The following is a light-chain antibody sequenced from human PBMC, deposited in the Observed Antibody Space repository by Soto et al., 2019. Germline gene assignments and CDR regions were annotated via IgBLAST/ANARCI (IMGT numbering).Light chain of an antibody. V-gene: IGKV3-20*01. J-gene: IGKJ1*01. CDR2: GAS. CDR1: QSVSSSY. CDR3: QQYGSSRT. Sequence: EIVLTQSPGTLSLSPGERATLSSRASQSVSSSYLAWYQQKPGQAPRLLIYGASSRATGIPDRFSGSGSGTEFTLTISRLEPEDFAVYYCQQYGSSRTFGQGTKVEIK.